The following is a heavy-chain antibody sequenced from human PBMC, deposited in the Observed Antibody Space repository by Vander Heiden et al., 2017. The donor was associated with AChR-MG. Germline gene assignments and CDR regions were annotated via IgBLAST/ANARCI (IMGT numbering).Heavy chain of an antibody. CDR2: THHSGRT. Sequence: QLQLPESGSGLVKPSQTLSLTCDVTGASINSVGNSGSWIRQRPGKGLEGIGYTHHSGRTYYNPSLKSRVSMSVDRSKNQVSLKLSSVTAADTAVYCCSSFAGRHYFQHWGQGTLATVSS. CDR3: SSFAGRHYFQH. J-gene: IGHJ1*01. D-gene: IGHD2-21*01. V-gene: IGHV4-30-2*01. CDR1: GASINSVGNS.